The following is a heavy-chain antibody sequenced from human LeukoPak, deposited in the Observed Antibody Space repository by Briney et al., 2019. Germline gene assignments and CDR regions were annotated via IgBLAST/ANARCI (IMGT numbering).Heavy chain of an antibody. CDR3: TRRFDY. CDR2: IRYDGSNK. J-gene: IGHJ4*02. Sequence: GGSLRLSCAASGFTFSSYGMHWVRQAPGKGLEWLAFIRYDGSNKNYADSVKGRFTISRDNSKNTLYLQMNSLRAEDTAVYYCTRRFDYWGQGTLVTVSS. CDR1: GFTFSSYG. V-gene: IGHV3-30*02.